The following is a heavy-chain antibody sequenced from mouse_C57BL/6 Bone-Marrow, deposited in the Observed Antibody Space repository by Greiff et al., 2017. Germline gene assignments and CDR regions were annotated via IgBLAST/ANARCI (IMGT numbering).Heavy chain of an antibody. D-gene: IGHD1-1*01. J-gene: IGHJ2*01. CDR3: VRHGDYYYFDY. CDR2: IRSKSNNYAT. Sequence: VQLKESGGGLVQPKGSLKLSCAASGFSFNTYAMNWVRQAPGKGLEWVARIRSKSNNYATYYADSVKDRFTISRDDSESMLYLQMNNLKTEDTAMYYCVRHGDYYYFDYWGQGTTLTVSS. CDR1: GFSFNTYA. V-gene: IGHV10-1*01.